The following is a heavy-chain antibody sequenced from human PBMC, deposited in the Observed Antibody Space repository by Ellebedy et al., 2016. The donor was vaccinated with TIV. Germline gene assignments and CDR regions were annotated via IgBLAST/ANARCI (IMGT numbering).Heavy chain of an antibody. J-gene: IGHJ4*02. CDR1: GYTFTTNG. CDR2: INPYNGKT. CDR3: ARGGQNFFDY. Sequence: ASVKVSCXTGGYTFTTNGITWVRQAPGQGLEWMGWINPYNGKTNYAHKFRGRVTMTTDTSTTTAYMELRSLRSDDTAVYYCARGGQNFFDYWGQGTLVTVSS. V-gene: IGHV1-18*01.